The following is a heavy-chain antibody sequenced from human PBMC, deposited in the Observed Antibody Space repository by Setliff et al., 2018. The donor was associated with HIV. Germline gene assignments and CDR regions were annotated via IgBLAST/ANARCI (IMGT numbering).Heavy chain of an antibody. J-gene: IGHJ1*01. CDR2: INPYSGGT. CDR3: TRWPEDDPQR. Sequence: ASVKVSCKASGYTFTAYYIHWVRQAPGQGLEWVGWINPYSGGTNYAQNFQGWVTMTRDTSINTAYMELSSLRYDDTAVYYCTRWPEDDPQRWGQGTLVTVSS. CDR1: GYTFTAYY. D-gene: IGHD2-15*01. V-gene: IGHV1-2*04.